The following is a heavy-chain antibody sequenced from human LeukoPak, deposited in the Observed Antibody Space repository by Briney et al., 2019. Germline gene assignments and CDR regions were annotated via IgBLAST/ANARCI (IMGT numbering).Heavy chain of an antibody. D-gene: IGHD2-15*01. CDR3: ARDHFRYCSGGSCYPLDY. V-gene: IGHV1-18*01. Sequence: ASVKVSCKASGYTFTSYGISWVRQATGQGLECMGWISAYNGNTNYAQKLQGRVTMTTDTSTSTAYMELRSLRSDDTAVYYCARDHFRYCSGGSCYPLDYWGQGTLVTVSS. J-gene: IGHJ4*02. CDR1: GYTFTSYG. CDR2: ISAYNGNT.